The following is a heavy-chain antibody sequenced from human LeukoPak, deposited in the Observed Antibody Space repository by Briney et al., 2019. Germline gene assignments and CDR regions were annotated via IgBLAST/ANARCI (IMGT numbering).Heavy chain of an antibody. D-gene: IGHD3-10*01. CDR2: IWYDGSNK. CDR3: ARDPGYGSGSYYFDY. J-gene: IGHJ4*02. Sequence: GGSLRLSCAASGFTFSRYGMHWVRQAPGKGLEWVGVIWYDGSNKYYADSVKGRFTISRDNSKNTLYLQMNSLRAEDTAVYYCARDPGYGSGSYYFDYWGQGTLVTVSS. V-gene: IGHV3-33*01. CDR1: GFTFSRYG.